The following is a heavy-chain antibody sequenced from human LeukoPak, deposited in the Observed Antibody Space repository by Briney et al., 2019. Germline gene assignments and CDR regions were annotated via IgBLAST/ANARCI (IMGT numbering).Heavy chain of an antibody. D-gene: IGHD3-10*01. CDR1: GGSFSGYY. J-gene: IGHJ5*02. CDR3: ARLPRCITMVRGWCKNNWFDP. Sequence: PSETLSLTCAVYGGSFSGYYWSWIRQPPGKGLEWIGEINHSGSTNYNPSLKSRVTISVDTSKNRFSLKLSSVTAADTAVYYCARLPRCITMVRGWCKNNWFDPWGQGTLVTVSS. V-gene: IGHV4-34*01. CDR2: INHSGST.